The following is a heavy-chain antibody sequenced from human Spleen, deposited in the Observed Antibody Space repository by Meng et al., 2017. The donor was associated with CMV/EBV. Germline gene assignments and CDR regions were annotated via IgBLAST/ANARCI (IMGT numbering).Heavy chain of an antibody. D-gene: IGHD2-2*01. V-gene: IGHV3-23*01. CDR3: ATALNPYCSSTSCPPDY. CDR1: GFTFSDYA. J-gene: IGHJ4*02. CDR2: ISGSGGST. Sequence: GESLKISCAASGFTFSDYAMHWVRQAPGKGLEWVSVISGSGGSTYYADSVKGRFTISRDDSKNTLYLQMSSLRAEDTAVYYCATALNPYCSSTSCPPDYWGQGTLVTVSS.